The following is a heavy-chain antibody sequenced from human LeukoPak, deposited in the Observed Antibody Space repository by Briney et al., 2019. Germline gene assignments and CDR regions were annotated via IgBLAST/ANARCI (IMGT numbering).Heavy chain of an antibody. D-gene: IGHD3-22*01. V-gene: IGHV3-30*19. Sequence: PGGSLRLSCAASGFTFSSFGMHWVRQAPGKGLEWVAVISYDGNNDYYADSVKGRFTVSRDNFEKTVFLEMNSLRFDDTAIYYCARDPWGYFDSSGYSAYYFDSWGQGALVTVSS. CDR2: ISYDGNND. CDR3: ARDPWGYFDSSGYSAYYFDS. J-gene: IGHJ4*02. CDR1: GFTFSSFG.